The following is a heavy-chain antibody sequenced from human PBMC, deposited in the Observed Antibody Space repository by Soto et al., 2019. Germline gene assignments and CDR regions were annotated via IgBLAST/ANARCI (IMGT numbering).Heavy chain of an antibody. V-gene: IGHV3-30*18. J-gene: IGHJ5*02. CDR3: AKDLLEGSGSYNNWFDP. Sequence: GGSLRLSCAASGFTFSSYGMHWVRQAPGKGLEWVAVISYDGSNKYYADSVKGRFTISRDNSKNTLYLQMNSLRAEDTAVYYCAKDLLEGSGSYNNWFDPWGQGTLVTVSS. CDR1: GFTFSSYG. CDR2: ISYDGSNK. D-gene: IGHD3-10*01.